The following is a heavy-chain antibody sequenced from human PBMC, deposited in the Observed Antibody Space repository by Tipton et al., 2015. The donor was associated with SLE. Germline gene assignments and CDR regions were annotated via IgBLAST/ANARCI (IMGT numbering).Heavy chain of an antibody. Sequence: QSGAEVEKPGASAKVSCKASGYTFSTYGITWVRQAPGQGLEWMGWINTPNGNTNFARKLQGRLTMTTDTSTSTVYMELRSLESDDTSVYYCARGPDSGGNSAYFQHWGQGTLVTVSS. J-gene: IGHJ1*01. CDR2: INTPNGNT. D-gene: IGHD4-23*01. CDR3: ARGPDSGGNSAYFQH. CDR1: GYTFSTYG. V-gene: IGHV1-18*01.